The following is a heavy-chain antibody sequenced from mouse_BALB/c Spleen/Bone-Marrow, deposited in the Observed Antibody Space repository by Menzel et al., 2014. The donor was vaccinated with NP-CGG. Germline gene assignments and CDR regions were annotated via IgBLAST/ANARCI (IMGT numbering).Heavy chain of an antibody. CDR1: GYTFSNYW. V-gene: IGHV1-5*01. Sequence: VQLKESGTVLARPGDAVKMSCKASGYTFSNYWMHWIKQRPGQGLEWIGTIHPGNSDTTYNQKFKGKAKLTAVTSTXTAYMELSSLTNEDSAVYYCTTLARNNFDYGGQGTTLTVSS. D-gene: IGHD3-1*01. J-gene: IGHJ2*01. CDR3: TTLARNNFDY. CDR2: IHPGNSDT.